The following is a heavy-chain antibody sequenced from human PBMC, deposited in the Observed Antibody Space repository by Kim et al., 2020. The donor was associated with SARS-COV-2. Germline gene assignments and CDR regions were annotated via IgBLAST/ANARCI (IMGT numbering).Heavy chain of an antibody. D-gene: IGHD1-26*01. J-gene: IGHJ4*02. CDR2: GST. CDR3: ARKGELFDY. Sequence: GSTYYYPSLKSRVTISVDTSKNQFSLKLSSVTAADTAVYYCARKGELFDYWGQGTLVTVSS. V-gene: IGHV4-39*01.